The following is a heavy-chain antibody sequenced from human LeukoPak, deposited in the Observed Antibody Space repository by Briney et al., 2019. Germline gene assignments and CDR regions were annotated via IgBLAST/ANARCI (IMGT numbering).Heavy chain of an antibody. V-gene: IGHV3-23*01. CDR2: ISGRGDLE. CDR3: AREGDFWSGYPTDHYYYMDV. D-gene: IGHD3-3*01. Sequence: GGSLRLSCSASGFTFSSYAMTWVRQAPGKGLEWVSTISGRGDLEFYTESVKGRFTISRDHSKNTVHLQMDSLRAEDTAIYYCAREGDFWSGYPTDHYYYMDVWGKGTTVTVTS. CDR1: GFTFSSYA. J-gene: IGHJ6*03.